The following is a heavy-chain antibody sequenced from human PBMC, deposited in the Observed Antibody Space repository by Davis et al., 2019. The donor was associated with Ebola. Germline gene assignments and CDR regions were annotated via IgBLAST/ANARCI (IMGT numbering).Heavy chain of an antibody. D-gene: IGHD4-11*01. CDR1: GFTVSSNY. CDR3: ASSNSWSSWYFDL. V-gene: IGHV3-66*01. Sequence: PGRSLKISCAASGFTVSSNYMSWVRQAPGKGLEWVSVIYSGGSTYYADSVKGRFTISRDNSKNTLYLQMNSLRAEDTAVYYCASSNSWSSWYFDLWGRGILVTVSS. J-gene: IGHJ2*01. CDR2: IYSGGST.